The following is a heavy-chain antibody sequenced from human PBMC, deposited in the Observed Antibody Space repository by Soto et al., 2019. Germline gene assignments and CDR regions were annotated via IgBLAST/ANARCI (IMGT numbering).Heavy chain of an antibody. V-gene: IGHV5-51*01. D-gene: IGHD2-8*01. CDR3: ARTANETMYFYYYGMDV. CDR2: IYPGDSDI. CDR1: GFSFTTYW. J-gene: IGHJ6*02. Sequence: PGESLKISCKGSGFSFTTYWIGWVRQMPGKGLEWMGNIYPGDSDIRYSPSFQGQVTISADKSISTAYLQWSSLKASDSAVYYCARTANETMYFYYYGMDVWCQGTTVTVSS.